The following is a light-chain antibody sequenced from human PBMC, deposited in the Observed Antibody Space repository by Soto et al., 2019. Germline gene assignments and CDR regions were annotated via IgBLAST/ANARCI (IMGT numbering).Light chain of an antibody. CDR1: SSDVGGYNY. V-gene: IGLV2-14*01. CDR3: SSYTSSSTLYV. J-gene: IGLJ1*01. Sequence: SVLAQPASVSGSPGQSITISCTGTSSDVGGYNYVSWYQQHPGKAPKLMIYDVSNRPSGVSNRSSGSKSGNTASLTISGLQAEDEADYYCSSYTSSSTLYVFGTGTKVTVL. CDR2: DVS.